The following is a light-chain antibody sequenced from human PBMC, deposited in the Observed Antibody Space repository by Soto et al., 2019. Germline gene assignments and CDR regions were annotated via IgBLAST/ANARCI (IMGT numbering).Light chain of an antibody. CDR3: QQYKSFWT. CDR1: QSIGTW. J-gene: IGKJ1*01. V-gene: IGKV1-5*01. CDR2: DVS. Sequence: DIQMTQSPSTMSASVGYGVTITCRASQSIGTWLAWYQQKPGKAPKLLIYDVSSLKSGVPSRFIGSASATEFTLTIRSMKPDDFATDDCQQYKSFWTFGQGTKVDI.